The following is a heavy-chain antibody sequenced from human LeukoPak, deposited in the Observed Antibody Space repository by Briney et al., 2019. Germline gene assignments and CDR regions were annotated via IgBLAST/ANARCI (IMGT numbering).Heavy chain of an antibody. V-gene: IGHV3-21*01. CDR1: GFTFSSYS. Sequence: GGSLRLSCAASGFTFSSYSMNWVRQAPGKGLEWVSSISSSSSYIYYADSVKGRFTISRDNAKNSLYLQMNSLRAEATAVHYCARDLRATHSYAFDIWGQGTMVTVSS. CDR3: ARDLRATHSYAFDI. J-gene: IGHJ3*02. D-gene: IGHD1-26*01. CDR2: ISSSSSYI.